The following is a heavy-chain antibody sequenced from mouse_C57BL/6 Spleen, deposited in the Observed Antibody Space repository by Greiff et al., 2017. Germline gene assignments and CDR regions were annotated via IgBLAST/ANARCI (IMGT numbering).Heavy chain of an antibody. CDR2: IYPGDGDT. J-gene: IGHJ2*01. D-gene: IGHD3-2*02. V-gene: IGHV1-82*01. CDR3: AREADSSGYPYYFDY. Sequence: QVQLQQSGPELVKPGASVKISCKASGYAFSSSWMNWVKQRPGKGLEWIGRIYPGDGDTNYNGKFNGKATLTADKSSSTAYMQLSSLTSEDSAVYFCAREADSSGYPYYFDYWGQGTTLTVSS. CDR1: GYAFSSSW.